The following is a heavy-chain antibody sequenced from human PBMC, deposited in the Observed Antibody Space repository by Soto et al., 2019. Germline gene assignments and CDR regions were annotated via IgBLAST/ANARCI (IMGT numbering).Heavy chain of an antibody. J-gene: IGHJ6*02. D-gene: IGHD3-10*01. Sequence: EVQLLESGGGLVQPGGSLRLSCEASGLTFNSHGMSWVRQAPGKGLEWVSAISGSGNTRHYADSVRGRFTVSRDNSKNTLYLQMDSLRVEDSAVYYCAKDPPMSGTYELYHYHGMDVWGQGTTVTVSS. V-gene: IGHV3-23*01. CDR2: ISGSGNTR. CDR1: GLTFNSHG. CDR3: AKDPPMSGTYELYHYHGMDV.